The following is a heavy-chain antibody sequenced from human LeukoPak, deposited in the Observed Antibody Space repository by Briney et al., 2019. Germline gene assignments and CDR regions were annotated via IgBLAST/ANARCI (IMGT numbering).Heavy chain of an antibody. CDR3: ARQWIQPGYYYGMDV. V-gene: IGHV1-2*02. D-gene: IGHD5-18*01. J-gene: IGHJ6*02. CDR2: INPNSGGT. CDR1: GYTFTGYY. Sequence: ASVKVSCKASGYTFTGYYMHWVRQAPGQGLEWMGWINPNSGGTNYAQKFQGRVTMTRDTSISTAYMELSRLRSDDTAVYYCARQWIQPGYYYGMDVWGQGTTVTVSS.